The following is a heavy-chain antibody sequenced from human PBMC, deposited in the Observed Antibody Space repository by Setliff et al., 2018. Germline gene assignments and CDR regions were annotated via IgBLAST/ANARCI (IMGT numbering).Heavy chain of an antibody. Sequence: SETLSLTCAVYGGSFSGYYWSWIRQPPGKGLEWIGEINHSGSTNYNPSLKSRVTISVDTSKNQFSLKLSSETAADTAVYYCARSGYYDFWSGFLNDAFDIWGQGTMVTVS. CDR2: INHSGST. V-gene: IGHV4-34*01. CDR1: GGSFSGYY. D-gene: IGHD3-3*01. CDR3: ARSGYYDFWSGFLNDAFDI. J-gene: IGHJ3*02.